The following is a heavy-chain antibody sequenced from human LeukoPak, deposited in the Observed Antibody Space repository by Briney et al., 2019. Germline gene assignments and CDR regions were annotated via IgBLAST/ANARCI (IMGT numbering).Heavy chain of an antibody. Sequence: GASVKVSCKASGGTFSNYAISWVRQAPGQGLEWMGIINPSGGSTSYAQKFQGRVTMTRDMSTSTVYVELSSLRSEDTAVYYCARSAGGYFFEPFDYWGQGTLVTVSS. CDR2: INPSGGST. D-gene: IGHD3-3*01. CDR3: ARSAGGYFFEPFDY. CDR1: GGTFSNYA. J-gene: IGHJ4*02. V-gene: IGHV1-46*01.